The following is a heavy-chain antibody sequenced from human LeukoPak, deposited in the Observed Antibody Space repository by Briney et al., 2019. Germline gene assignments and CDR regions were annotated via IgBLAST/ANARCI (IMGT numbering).Heavy chain of an antibody. J-gene: IGHJ4*02. D-gene: IGHD5-24*01. CDR3: ARGKRWLQLGYFDY. V-gene: IGHV1-69*05. CDR1: GGTFSSYA. Sequence: ASVKVSCKXSGGTFSSYAISWVQQAPGQGLEWMGGIIPIFGTANYAQKFQGRVTITTDESTSTAYMELSSLRSEDTAVYYCARGKRWLQLGYFDYWGQGTLVTVSS. CDR2: IIPIFGTA.